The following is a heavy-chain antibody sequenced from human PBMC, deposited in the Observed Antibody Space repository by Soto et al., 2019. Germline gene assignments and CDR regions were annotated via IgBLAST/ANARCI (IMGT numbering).Heavy chain of an antibody. V-gene: IGHV3-21*01. CDR1: GFTFSSYS. CDR3: ARDSYPTLDAFDI. J-gene: IGHJ3*02. D-gene: IGHD2-15*01. CDR2: ISSSSSYI. Sequence: EVQLVESGGGLVKPGGSLRLSCAASGFTFSSYSMNWVRQAPGKGLEWVSSISSSSSYIYYADSVKGRFTISRDNAKNSLYLQMNSLRAEDTAVYYCARDSYPTLDAFDIWGQGTMVTFSS.